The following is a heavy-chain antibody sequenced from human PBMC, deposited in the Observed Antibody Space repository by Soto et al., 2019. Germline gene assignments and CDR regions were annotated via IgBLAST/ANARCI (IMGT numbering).Heavy chain of an antibody. V-gene: IGHV1-69*01. CDR2: IIPIFGTA. J-gene: IGHJ4*02. Sequence: QVQLVQSGAEVKKPGSSVKVSCKASGGTFSSYSINWVRQAPGQGLEWMGDIIPIFGTANYAQKFQGRVTITADESTSTASMELSSLRSEDTAVYYCARDGGRHSGGIDYCGQGTLVTVSS. CDR1: GGTFSSYS. CDR3: ARDGGRHSGGIDY. D-gene: IGHD1-26*01.